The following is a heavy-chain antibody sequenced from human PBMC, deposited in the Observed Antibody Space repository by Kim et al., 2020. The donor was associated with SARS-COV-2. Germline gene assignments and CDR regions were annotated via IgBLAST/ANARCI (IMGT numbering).Heavy chain of an antibody. V-gene: IGHV1-2*06. CDR1: GYTFTGYY. CDR2: INPNSGGT. D-gene: IGHD3-10*01. Sequence: ASVKVSCKASGYTFTGYYMHWVRQAPGQGLEWMGRINPNSGGTNYAQKFQGRVTMTRDTSISTAYMELSRPRSDDTAVYYCARACSLFTMVRGVSSDTPLRYYYYGMDVWGQGTTVTVSS. J-gene: IGHJ6*02. CDR3: ARACSLFTMVRGVSSDTPLRYYYYGMDV.